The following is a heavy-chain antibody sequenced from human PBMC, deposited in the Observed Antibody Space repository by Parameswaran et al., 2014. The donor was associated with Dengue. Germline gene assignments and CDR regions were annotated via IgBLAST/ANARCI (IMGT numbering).Heavy chain of an antibody. Sequence: VRQAPGKGLEWVAVIWYDGSNKYYADSVKGRFTISRDNSKNTLYLQMNSLRAEDTAVYYCARVPANYYDSSGQETIDAFDIWGQGTMVTVSS. CDR3: ARVPANYYDSSGQETIDAFDI. D-gene: IGHD3-22*01. V-gene: IGHV3-33*01. CDR2: IWYDGSNK. J-gene: IGHJ3*02.